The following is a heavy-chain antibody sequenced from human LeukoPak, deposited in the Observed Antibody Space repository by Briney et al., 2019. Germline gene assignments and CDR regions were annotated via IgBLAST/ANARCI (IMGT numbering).Heavy chain of an antibody. CDR3: ATLYRTDYDNSHY. Sequence: PGGSLRLSCAASGFTFNNAWISWVRQAPGKGLEWVGRIKGQTEGGTADYAAPVKGRFTISRDDSKDTLYLQMNSLKTEDTAVYYCATLYRTDYDNSHYWGQGTLVTVSS. CDR1: GFTFNNAW. D-gene: IGHD4-17*01. J-gene: IGHJ4*02. V-gene: IGHV3-15*01. CDR2: IKGQTEGGTA.